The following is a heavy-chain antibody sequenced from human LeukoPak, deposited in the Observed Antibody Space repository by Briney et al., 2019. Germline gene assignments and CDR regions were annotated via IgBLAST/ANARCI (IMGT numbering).Heavy chain of an antibody. Sequence: GGSLRLSCAASGFTFSSYWMSWVRQAPGKGLEWVANIKQDGSEKYYVDSAKGRFTISRDNAKNSLYLQMNSLRAEDTAVYYCANHDYGDYLGLFDYWGQGTLVTVSS. D-gene: IGHD4-17*01. J-gene: IGHJ4*02. CDR3: ANHDYGDYLGLFDY. V-gene: IGHV3-7*05. CDR1: GFTFSSYW. CDR2: IKQDGSEK.